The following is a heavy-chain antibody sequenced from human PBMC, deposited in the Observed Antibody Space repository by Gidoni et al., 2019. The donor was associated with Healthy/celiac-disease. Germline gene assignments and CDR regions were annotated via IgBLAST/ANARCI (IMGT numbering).Heavy chain of an antibody. CDR1: GGSFSGYY. CDR3: ARGSGHSGRLGY. V-gene: IGHV4-34*01. D-gene: IGHD1-26*01. CDR2: IKHSGST. J-gene: IGHJ4*02. Sequence: QVQLQQWGAGLLKPSETLSLTCAVYGGSFSGYYWSWIRQPPGKGLEWIGEIKHSGSTNYNPSLKSRVTISVDTSKNQFSLKLSSVTAADTAVYYCARGSGHSGRLGYWGQGTLVTVSS.